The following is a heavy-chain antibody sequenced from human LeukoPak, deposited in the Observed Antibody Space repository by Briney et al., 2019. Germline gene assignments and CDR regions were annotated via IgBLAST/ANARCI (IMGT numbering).Heavy chain of an antibody. V-gene: IGHV3-66*01. Sequence: GGSLRLSCAASGFTVSSNYMSWIRQAPGKGLEWVSVMNSGGGTYYADSVRGRFTISRDNSKNTLYLQINSLRAEDTAVYYCARCPGYCSGGSCYPRYYYYFDYWGQGTLVTVSS. D-gene: IGHD2-15*01. J-gene: IGHJ4*02. CDR3: ARCPGYCSGGSCYPRYYYYFDY. CDR2: MNSGGGT. CDR1: GFTVSSNY.